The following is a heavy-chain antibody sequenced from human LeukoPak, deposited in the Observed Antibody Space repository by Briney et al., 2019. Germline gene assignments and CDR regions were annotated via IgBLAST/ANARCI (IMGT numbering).Heavy chain of an antibody. V-gene: IGHV3-30*04. Sequence: GGSLRLSCAASGFTFDTYSFHCVRQSPGKGLDWVALISHDGRRKYYADAVKGRFTISRDDSKNTLSLQMNSLRAEDSSTYYCARDPSFSRGFNFVLSSWGQGTPVTVSS. CDR1: GFTFDTYS. CDR3: ARDPSFSRGFNFVLSS. CDR2: ISHDGRRK. D-gene: IGHD5-12*01. J-gene: IGHJ5*02.